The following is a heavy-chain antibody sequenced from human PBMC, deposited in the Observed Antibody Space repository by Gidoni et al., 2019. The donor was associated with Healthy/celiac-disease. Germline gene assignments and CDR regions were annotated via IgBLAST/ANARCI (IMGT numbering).Heavy chain of an antibody. D-gene: IGHD3-3*01. CDR1: GFTFSSYW. CDR3: ARDQRPQDYDFWSGYRYYYYYGMDV. V-gene: IGHV3-74*01. J-gene: IGHJ6*02. Sequence: EVQLVESGGGLVQPGGSLRLSCAASGFTFSSYWLHWVRQAPGKGLVWVSRINSDGSSTSYADSVKGRFTISRDNAKNTLYLQMNSLRAEDTAVYYCARDQRPQDYDFWSGYRYYYYYGMDVWGQGTTVTVSS. CDR2: INSDGSST.